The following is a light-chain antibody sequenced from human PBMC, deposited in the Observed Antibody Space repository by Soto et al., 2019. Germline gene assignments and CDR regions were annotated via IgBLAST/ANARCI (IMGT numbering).Light chain of an antibody. CDR1: SSDVGGYNY. V-gene: IGLV2-14*01. CDR2: DVS. CDR3: SSYTSSSTLLYV. Sequence: QSALTQPASVSGSPGQSITISCTGTSSDVGGYNYVSWYQQHPGKAPKLMIYDVSNRPSGVSNRFSGSKSGNTASLTLSGLHAEDEADYYRSSYTSSSTLLYVFGTGTKVTVL. J-gene: IGLJ1*01.